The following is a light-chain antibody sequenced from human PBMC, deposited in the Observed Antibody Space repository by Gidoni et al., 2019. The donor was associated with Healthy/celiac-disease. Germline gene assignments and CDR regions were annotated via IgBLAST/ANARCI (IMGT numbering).Light chain of an antibody. CDR1: QSISSD. Sequence: DIQMTQSPSSLSASVGDRVTITCRASQSISSDLNWYQQKPGKAPKLLIYAASSLQSGVPSRFSGSGSGTDFTLTISSLQPADFATYYCQQSYSTPRXFXGGTKVEIK. CDR2: AAS. V-gene: IGKV1-39*01. CDR3: QQSYSTPRX. J-gene: IGKJ4*01.